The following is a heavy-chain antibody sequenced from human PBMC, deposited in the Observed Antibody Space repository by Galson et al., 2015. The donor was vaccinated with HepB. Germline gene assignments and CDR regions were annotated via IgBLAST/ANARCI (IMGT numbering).Heavy chain of an antibody. CDR2: ISDDGSNK. CDR3: AKGTADTSCHYNAFDT. CDR1: GFTFTNFA. Sequence: SLRLSCAASGFTFTNFALPWVRQAPGRGLEWVTVISDDGSNKHYADSVKGRFTISRDIPKNTLYLQMNSLRAGDTAVYYCAKGTADTSCHYNAFDTWGQGSMVTV. J-gene: IGHJ3*02. V-gene: IGHV3-30*18. D-gene: IGHD2-15*01.